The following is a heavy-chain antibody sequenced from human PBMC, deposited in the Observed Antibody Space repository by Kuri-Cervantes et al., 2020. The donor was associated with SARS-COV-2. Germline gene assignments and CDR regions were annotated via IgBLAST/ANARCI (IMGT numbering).Heavy chain of an antibody. CDR2: IRYDGSNK. V-gene: IGHV3-30*02. D-gene: IGHD3-16*01. J-gene: IGHJ5*02. CDR3: ARDPGGVFLRGIMVLSAHWFDT. CDR1: GFTFSSYG. Sequence: GGSLRLSCAASGFTFSSYGMHWVRQAPGKGLEWVAFIRYDGSNKYYADSVKGRFTISRDDATNSLHLQMNSLRAEDTAVYYCARDPGGVFLRGIMVLSAHWFDTWGQGTLVTVSS.